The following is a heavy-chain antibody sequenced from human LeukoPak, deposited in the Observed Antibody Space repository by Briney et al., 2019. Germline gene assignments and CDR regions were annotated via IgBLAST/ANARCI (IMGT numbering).Heavy chain of an antibody. CDR2: IYYSGST. CDR1: GGSVSSGSYY. V-gene: IGHV4-61*01. D-gene: IGHD6-19*01. J-gene: IGHJ6*02. CDR3: ARVPGIAVAGTYYYYYGMDV. Sequence: SETLSLTCTVSGGSVSSGSYYWSWIRQPPGKGLEWIGYIYYSGSTNCNPSLKSRVTISVDTSKNQFSLKLSSVTAADTAVYYCARVPGIAVAGTYYYYYGMDVWGQGTTVTVSS.